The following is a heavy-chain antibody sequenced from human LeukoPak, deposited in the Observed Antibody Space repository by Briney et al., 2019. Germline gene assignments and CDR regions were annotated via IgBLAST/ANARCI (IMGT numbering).Heavy chain of an antibody. V-gene: IGHV4-61*02. Sequence: PSENLSLNCTVSGGSISSGSYYWSCIRQPAGKGLEWIGSIYTSGSTNYNPSLKSRATISVDTSKNQFSLKLSSVTAADTAVYYCARGSMITFGGVIDYDWGQGTLVTVSS. CDR3: ARGSMITFGGVIDYD. D-gene: IGHD3-16*02. CDR2: IYTSGST. J-gene: IGHJ4*02. CDR1: GGSISSGSYY.